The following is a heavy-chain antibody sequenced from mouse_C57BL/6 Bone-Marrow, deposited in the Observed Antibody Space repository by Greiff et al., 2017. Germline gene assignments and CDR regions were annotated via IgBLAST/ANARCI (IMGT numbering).Heavy chain of an antibody. CDR1: GYTFTDYY. CDR3: ASVEI. J-gene: IGHJ2*01. V-gene: IGHV1-26*01. Sequence: EVQLQQSGPELVKPGASVKISCKASGYTFTDYYMNWVKQSPGQSLEWIGDINPNNGGTSYNQKFKGKATLTVDKSSSTAYMELRSLTSEDSAVYYGASVEIWGQGTTLTVSS. CDR2: INPNNGGT.